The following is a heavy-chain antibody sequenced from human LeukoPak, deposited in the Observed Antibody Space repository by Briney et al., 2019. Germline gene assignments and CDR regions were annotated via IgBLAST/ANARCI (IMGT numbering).Heavy chain of an antibody. V-gene: IGHV1-18*01. CDR3: ARADGLGGDGIDY. Sequence: ASVKVSCKASGFTFTTYGFSWVRQAPGQRLEWMGWISAYTGNTHYAQKFQGRFTMTTDTSTSTAHMELTSLTSDDTAVYYCARADGLGGDGIDYWGRGTQVTVSS. D-gene: IGHD3-10*01. J-gene: IGHJ4*02. CDR1: GFTFTTYG. CDR2: ISAYTGNT.